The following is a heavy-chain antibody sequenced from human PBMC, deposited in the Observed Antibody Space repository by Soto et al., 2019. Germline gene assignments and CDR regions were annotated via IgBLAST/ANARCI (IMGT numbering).Heavy chain of an antibody. J-gene: IGHJ3*02. D-gene: IGHD4-17*01. Sequence: PGGSLRLSCAASGFTFSSYAMHWVRQAPGKGLEWVAVISYDGSNKYYADSVKGRFTISRDNSKNTLYLQMNSLRAEDTAVYYCARVYGDYASDAFDIWGQGTMVTVSS. CDR2: ISYDGSNK. V-gene: IGHV3-30-3*01. CDR3: ARVYGDYASDAFDI. CDR1: GFTFSSYA.